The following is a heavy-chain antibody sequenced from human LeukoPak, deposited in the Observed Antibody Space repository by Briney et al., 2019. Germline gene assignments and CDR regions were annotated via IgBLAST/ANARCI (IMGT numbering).Heavy chain of an antibody. Sequence: PSETLSLTCTVSGGSISSYYWSWMRQPAGKGLEWIGRINSSGTTNYNPSLESRVTMSVDTSKTQFSLKLTSVTAADTAVYYCARGGVDSTFYYYMDVWGKGTTVTVSS. J-gene: IGHJ6*03. D-gene: IGHD3/OR15-3a*01. CDR2: INSSGTT. CDR1: GGSISSYY. V-gene: IGHV4-4*07. CDR3: ARGGVDSTFYYYMDV.